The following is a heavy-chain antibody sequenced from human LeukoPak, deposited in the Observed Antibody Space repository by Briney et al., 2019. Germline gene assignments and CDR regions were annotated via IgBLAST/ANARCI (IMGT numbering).Heavy chain of an antibody. D-gene: IGHD5-18*01. CDR3: AKRRSRNTGPFES. V-gene: IGHV3-23*01. J-gene: IGHJ5*01. CDR2: SSGPNT. CDR1: GCTISSDA. Sequence: GGSLRLSCLASGCTISSDAMSWVRQAPGQGLEWVSGSSGPNTVYAESVRGRFTISRDGSKNTLYLQMNSLRDKDTAVYYCAKRRSRNTGPFESWGQGTLVTVSP.